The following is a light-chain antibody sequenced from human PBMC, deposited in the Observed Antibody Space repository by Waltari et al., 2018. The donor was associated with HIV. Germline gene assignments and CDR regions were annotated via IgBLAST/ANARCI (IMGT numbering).Light chain of an antibody. CDR2: SNN. V-gene: IGLV1-44*01. J-gene: IGLJ2*01. Sequence: QSVLTQPPSASGTPGQRVTISCSGRNSNIGSNSVNWYTRVPGTAPKLLIYSNNQRPSGVPDRFSGSKSGNSASLAISGLRSEDEADYYCAAWDDSRNGEVIFGGGTKLTVL. CDR3: AAWDDSRNGEVI. CDR1: NSNIGSNS.